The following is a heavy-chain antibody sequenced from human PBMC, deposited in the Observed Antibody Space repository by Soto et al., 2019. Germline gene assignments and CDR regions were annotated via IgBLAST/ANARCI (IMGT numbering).Heavy chain of an antibody. D-gene: IGHD3-3*01. V-gene: IGHV4-4*07. CDR1: YGSISTYF. CDR2: IDNSGNT. Sequence: SETLSLTCTVSYGSISTYFCNWIRQPAGKGLEWIGRIDNSGNTNYNPSLKSRVTMSADTSRNQFSLKLNSVTAADTAVYYCARGGQDFWSGPFDYWGQGALVTVSS. CDR3: ARGGQDFWSGPFDY. J-gene: IGHJ4*02.